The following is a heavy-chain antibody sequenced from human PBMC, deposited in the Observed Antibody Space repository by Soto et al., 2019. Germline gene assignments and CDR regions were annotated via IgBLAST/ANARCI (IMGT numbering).Heavy chain of an antibody. CDR3: ASDSSGWYYFDY. Sequence: GGSLRLSCAASGFTFSSYGMHWVRQAPGKGLEWVAVISYDGSNKYYADSVKGRFTISRDNSKNTLYLQMNSLRAEDTAVYYCASDSSGWYYFDYWGQGTLVTVSS. CDR1: GFTFSSYG. V-gene: IGHV3-30*03. J-gene: IGHJ4*02. CDR2: ISYDGSNK. D-gene: IGHD6-19*01.